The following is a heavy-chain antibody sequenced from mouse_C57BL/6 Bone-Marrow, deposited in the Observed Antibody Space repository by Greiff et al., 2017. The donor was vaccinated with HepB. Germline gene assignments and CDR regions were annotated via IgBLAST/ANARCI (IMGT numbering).Heavy chain of an antibody. CDR1: GFNIKDDY. D-gene: IGHD1-1*01. Sequence: EVMLQQSGAELVRPGASVKLSCTASGFNIKDDYMHWVKQRPEQGLEWIGWIDPENGDTEYASKFQGKATITADTSSNTAYLQLSSLTSEDTAVYYCTLTTVVATPFDYWGQGTTLTVSS. J-gene: IGHJ2*01. V-gene: IGHV14-4*01. CDR3: TLTTVVATPFDY. CDR2: IDPENGDT.